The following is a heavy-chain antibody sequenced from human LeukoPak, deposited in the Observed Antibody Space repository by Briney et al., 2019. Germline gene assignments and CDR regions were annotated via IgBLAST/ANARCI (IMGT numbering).Heavy chain of an antibody. Sequence: GSSLRLSCAASGFTFSSYGMHWVRQAPGKGLEWVAVISYDGSNKYYADSVKGRFTISRDNSKNTLYLQMNRLRAEDTAVYYCAKDISYYYDSRGYPEYFQHWGQGTLVTVSS. CDR2: ISYDGSNK. V-gene: IGHV3-30*18. J-gene: IGHJ1*01. D-gene: IGHD3-22*01. CDR3: AKDISYYYDSRGYPEYFQH. CDR1: GFTFSSYG.